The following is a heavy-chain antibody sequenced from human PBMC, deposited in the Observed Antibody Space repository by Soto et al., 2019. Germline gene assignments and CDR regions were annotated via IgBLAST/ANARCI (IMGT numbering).Heavy chain of an antibody. CDR1: GYTFTSYY. CDR2: INPSGGST. D-gene: IGHD5-12*01. J-gene: IGHJ4*02. Sequence: QVQLVQSGAEVKKPGASVKVSCKASGYTFTSYYMHWVRQAPGQGLEWMGIINPSGGSTSYAQKFQGRVTMTRNTSTSTVYMELSSLRSEDTAVYYCAREGVATRYFDYWGQGTLVTVSS. V-gene: IGHV1-46*01. CDR3: AREGVATRYFDY.